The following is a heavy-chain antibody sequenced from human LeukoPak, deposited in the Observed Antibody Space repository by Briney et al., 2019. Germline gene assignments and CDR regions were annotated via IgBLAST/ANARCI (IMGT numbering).Heavy chain of an antibody. J-gene: IGHJ5*02. CDR3: ARRTYYYDSSGYPFDP. CDR1: GYTLTELS. CDR2: FDPEDGET. D-gene: IGHD3-22*01. Sequence: ASVKVSCKVSGYTLTELSMHWVRQAPGKGLEWMGGFDPEDGETIYAQKFQGRVTMTEDTSTDTAYMELSSLRSEDTAVYYCARRTYYYDSSGYPFDPWGQGTLVTVSS. V-gene: IGHV1-24*01.